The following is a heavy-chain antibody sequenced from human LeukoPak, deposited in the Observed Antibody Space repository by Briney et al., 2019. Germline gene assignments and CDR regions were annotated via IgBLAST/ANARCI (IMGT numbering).Heavy chain of an antibody. J-gene: IGHJ3*02. D-gene: IGHD3-16*02. CDR2: IYPRDGST. Sequence: ASVKVSCKASGYTFTSNYIHWVRQAPGQGLEWMGMIYPRDGSTSYAQKFQGRVTITRDTSASTAYMELSSLRSEDTAVYYCARAAPYDYVWGSYPDEAFDIWGQGTMVTVSS. CDR1: GYTFTSNY. V-gene: IGHV1-46*01. CDR3: ARAAPYDYVWGSYPDEAFDI.